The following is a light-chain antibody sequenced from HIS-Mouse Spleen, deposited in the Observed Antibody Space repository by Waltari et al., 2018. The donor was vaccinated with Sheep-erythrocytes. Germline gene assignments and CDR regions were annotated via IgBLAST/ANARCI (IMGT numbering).Light chain of an antibody. CDR3: CSYAGSYNHV. V-gene: IGLV2-11*01. J-gene: IGLJ1*01. Sequence: QSALTQPRSVSGSPGQSVTISCTGTSSSVGCYNYVSWYQPHPVTAPKLMIYDVSKRPSGVPDRFSGSKSGNTASLTISGLQAEDEADYYCCSYAGSYNHVFATGTKVTVL. CDR1: SSSVGCYNY. CDR2: DVS.